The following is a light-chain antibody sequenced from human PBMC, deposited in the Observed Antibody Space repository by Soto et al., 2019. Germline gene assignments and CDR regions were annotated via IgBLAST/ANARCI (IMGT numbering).Light chain of an antibody. CDR2: DAS. CDR1: QSIRSY. V-gene: IGKV1-39*01. Sequence: DIQMTQSPSSLSASAGDRVTITCRASQSIRSYLNWYQQKPGKAPKLLIYDASNLQSGVPSRFRGSGSGTDITLTISSLQPEDFATYYCQQSYSTPLTFGGGTKVEIK. CDR3: QQSYSTPLT. J-gene: IGKJ4*01.